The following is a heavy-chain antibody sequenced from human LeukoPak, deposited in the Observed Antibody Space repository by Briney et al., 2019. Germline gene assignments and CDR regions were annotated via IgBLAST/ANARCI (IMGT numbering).Heavy chain of an antibody. J-gene: IGHJ4*02. CDR2: ISSSGSTI. V-gene: IGHV3-48*03. Sequence: GGSLRLSCAASGFTFSSYEMNWVRQAPGKGLEWVSYISSSGSTIYYADSVKGRFTISRDNAKNSLYLQMNSLRAEDTAVYYCARGQGRDMITVGGVVVILGYWGQGTLVTVSS. CDR1: GFTFSSYE. D-gene: IGHD3-16*02. CDR3: ARGQGRDMITVGGVVVILGY.